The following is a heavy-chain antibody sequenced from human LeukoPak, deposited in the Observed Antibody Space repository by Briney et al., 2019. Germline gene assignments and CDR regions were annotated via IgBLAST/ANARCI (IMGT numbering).Heavy chain of an antibody. CDR3: EKAGVRYFDSSGLYAFDF. D-gene: IGHD3-22*01. V-gene: IGHV4-39*01. Sequence: KPSETLSLTCAVSGGSISSTSYYWAWIRQPPGKGLEWFGTIYYSGSTYHNPSLKSRVTMSVDTSSNQFSLKLRSVDAADTAVYYCEKAGVRYFDSSGLYAFDFWGQGTTVTVSS. CDR1: GGSISSTSYY. CDR2: IYYSGST. J-gene: IGHJ3*01.